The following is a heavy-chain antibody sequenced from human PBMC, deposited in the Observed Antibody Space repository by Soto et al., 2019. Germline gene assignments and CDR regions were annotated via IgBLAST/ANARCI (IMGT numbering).Heavy chain of an antibody. CDR3: ARVDVVVVAATPSNWFDP. Sequence: PSETLSLTCTVSGGSISSGGYYWSWIRQHPGKGLEWIGYIYYSGSTYYNPSLKSRVTISVDTSKNQFSLKLSSVTAADTAVYYCARVDVVVVAATPSNWFDPWGQGTLVTVSS. D-gene: IGHD2-15*01. J-gene: IGHJ5*02. CDR2: IYYSGST. CDR1: GGSISSGGYY. V-gene: IGHV4-31*03.